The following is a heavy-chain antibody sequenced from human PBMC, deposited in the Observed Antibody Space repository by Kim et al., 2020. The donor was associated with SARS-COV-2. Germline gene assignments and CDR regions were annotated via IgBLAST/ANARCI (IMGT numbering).Heavy chain of an antibody. D-gene: IGHD1-26*01. CDR1: GFTFSTYA. J-gene: IGHJ2*01. V-gene: IGHV3-23*01. CDR2: VRGRGGST. Sequence: GGSLRLSCAASGFTFSTYAMNWVRQAPGRGLEWVAAVRGRGGSTFYADSVKGRFTISRDNSRNTLYLQMNSLRADDTAIYFCAKDYSGGELGFLWYIDFWGRGTLVTVSS. CDR3: AKDYSGGELGFLWYIDF.